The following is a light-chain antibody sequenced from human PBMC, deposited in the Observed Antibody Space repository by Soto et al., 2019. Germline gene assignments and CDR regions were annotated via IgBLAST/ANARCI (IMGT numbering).Light chain of an antibody. CDR2: DND. Sequence: QSVLTQPPSVSAAPGQKVTISCSGRNSNIGSNSVSWYQQFPGTAPKLLIYDNDKRPSGIPDRFSGSKSGTSATLGITGLQTGDEADYYCETWDTSLRGVVFGGVTKLTVL. CDR1: NSNIGSNS. CDR3: ETWDTSLRGVV. J-gene: IGLJ3*02. V-gene: IGLV1-51*01.